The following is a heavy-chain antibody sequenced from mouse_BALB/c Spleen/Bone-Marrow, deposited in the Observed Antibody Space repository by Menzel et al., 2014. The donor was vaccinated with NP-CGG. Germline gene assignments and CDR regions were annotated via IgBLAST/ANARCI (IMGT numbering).Heavy chain of an antibody. J-gene: IGHJ3*01. CDR1: GYTFTSYW. Sequence: QVQLQQSGAELVRPGASVKLSCKASGYTFTSYWINWVKQRPGQGLEWIGNIYPSDSYTNYNQKFKVKATLTVDKSSSTAYMQLSSPTSGDSAVYYCTRREGNYAFAYWGQGTLVTVSA. CDR3: TRREGNYAFAY. D-gene: IGHD2-1*01. CDR2: IYPSDSYT. V-gene: IGHV1-69*02.